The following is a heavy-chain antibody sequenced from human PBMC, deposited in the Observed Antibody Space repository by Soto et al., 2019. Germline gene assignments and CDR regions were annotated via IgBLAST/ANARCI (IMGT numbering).Heavy chain of an antibody. V-gene: IGHV3-7*01. CDR2: IKQDGSEI. CDR3: ARDISGFWSGYYHQGAVDH. J-gene: IGHJ4*02. CDR1: GFTFSSHW. Sequence: GGSLRLSCAASGFTFSSHWMSWVRQAPGKGLELVANIKQDGSEIYYVDSVKGRFTISRDNAKNSLYLQMNSLRAEDTAVYYCARDISGFWSGYYHQGAVDHWGQGTLVTVSS. D-gene: IGHD3-3*01.